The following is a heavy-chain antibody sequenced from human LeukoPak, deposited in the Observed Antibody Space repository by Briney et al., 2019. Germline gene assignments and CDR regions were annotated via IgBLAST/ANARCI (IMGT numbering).Heavy chain of an antibody. V-gene: IGHV1-69*05. J-gene: IGHJ4*02. CDR3: ATTSVRDGFNYFDY. D-gene: IGHD5-24*01. CDR1: GGTFITYG. CDR2: IVPMFGIA. Sequence: GSSVKVSCKASGGTFITYGINWVRQAPGQGLEWMGGIVPMFGIANYAQKFEGRVSTTTDESSTTAYMELSSLRSEDTAFYYCATTSVRDGFNYFDYWGQGILVPVSS.